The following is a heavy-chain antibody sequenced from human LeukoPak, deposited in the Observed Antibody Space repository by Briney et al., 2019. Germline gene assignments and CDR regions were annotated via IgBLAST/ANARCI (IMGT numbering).Heavy chain of an antibody. CDR2: IYNTGST. V-gene: IGHV4-61*02. D-gene: IGHD5-24*01. Sequence: SETLSLTCTVSGASISSESYYSTWIRQPAGKGLEWIGRIYNTGSTKYNPSLKSRVTISIDTSKNQFSLKLNSVTAADTAVYYCARVMAVNPDWFDPWGQGTLVTVSS. CDR3: ARVMAVNPDWFDP. J-gene: IGHJ5*02. CDR1: GASISSESYY.